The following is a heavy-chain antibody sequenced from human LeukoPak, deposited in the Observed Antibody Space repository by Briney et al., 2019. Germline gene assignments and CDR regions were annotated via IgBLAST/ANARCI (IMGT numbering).Heavy chain of an antibody. CDR1: GFTFSSYW. D-gene: IGHD3-22*01. Sequence: PGGSLRLSCAASGFTFSSYWMYWVRQAPGKGPVSVSRINSDGSSISYADSVKGRFTISRDNSKNTLYLQMNSLRAEDTAVYYCAKEKKYYYDGSGYPGYDYWGQGTLVTVSS. J-gene: IGHJ4*02. CDR2: INSDGSSI. CDR3: AKEKKYYYDGSGYPGYDY. V-gene: IGHV3-74*01.